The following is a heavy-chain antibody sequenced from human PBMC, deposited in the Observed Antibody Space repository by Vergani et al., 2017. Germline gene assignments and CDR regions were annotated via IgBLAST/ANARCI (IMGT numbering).Heavy chain of an antibody. CDR3: AGTYYDYVWGSYRDLIRFDY. CDR1: GGSISSSSYY. V-gene: IGHV4-61*05. CDR2: IYYSGST. Sequence: QLQLQESGPGLVKPSETLSLTCTVSGGSISSSSYYWGWIRQPPGKGLEWIGYIYYSGSTNYNPSLKSRVTISVDTSKNQFSLKLSSVTAADTAVYYCAGTYYDYVWGSYRDLIRFDYWGQGTLVTVSS. D-gene: IGHD3-16*02. J-gene: IGHJ4*02.